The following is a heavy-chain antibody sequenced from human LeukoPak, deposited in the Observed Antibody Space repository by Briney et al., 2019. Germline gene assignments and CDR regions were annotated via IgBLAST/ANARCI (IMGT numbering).Heavy chain of an antibody. CDR2: ISSSGSTI. D-gene: IGHD1-1*01. CDR3: ASVGRINRGGY. Sequence: PGGSLRLSCAASGFTFSSYEMNWVRQAPGKGLEWVSYISSSGSTIYYADSVKGRFTISRDNAKNSLYLQMNSLRAEDTAVYYCASVGRINRGGYWGQGTLVTVSS. J-gene: IGHJ4*02. CDR1: GFTFSSYE. V-gene: IGHV3-48*03.